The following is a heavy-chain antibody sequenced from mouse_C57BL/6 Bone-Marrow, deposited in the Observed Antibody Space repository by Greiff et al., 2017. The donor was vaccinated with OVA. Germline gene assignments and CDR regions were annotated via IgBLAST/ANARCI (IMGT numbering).Heavy chain of an antibody. V-gene: IGHV1-5*01. J-gene: IGHJ3*01. CDR2: IYPGNSDT. Sequence: VQLQQSGTVLARPGASVHISCKTSGYTFTSYWMHWVKQRPGQGLEWIGAIYPGNSDTSYNQKFKGKATLTAVTSASTAYMELSSLTNEDSAVYYCTRDSYKFAYWGQGTLVTVSA. CDR1: GYTFTSYW. D-gene: IGHD1-1*01. CDR3: TRDSYKFAY.